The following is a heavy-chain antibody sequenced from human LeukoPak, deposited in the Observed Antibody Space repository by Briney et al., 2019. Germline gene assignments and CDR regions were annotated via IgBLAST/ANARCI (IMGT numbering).Heavy chain of an antibody. CDR2: IRDKTYGGTT. J-gene: IGHJ5*02. V-gene: IGHV3-49*04. D-gene: IGHD2-2*01. CDR3: TRDRGYCSSTSCYAWFDP. CDR1: GFTFGDYA. Sequence: PGGSLGLSCTASGFTFGDYAMSWVRQAPGKGLAWVGFIRDKTYGGTTEYAASVKGRFTISRDDSRSIAYLQMNGLKTEDTAVYYCTRDRGYCSSTSCYAWFDPWGQGTLVTVSS.